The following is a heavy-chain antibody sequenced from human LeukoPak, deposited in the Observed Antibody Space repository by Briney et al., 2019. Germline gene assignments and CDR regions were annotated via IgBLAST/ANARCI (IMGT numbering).Heavy chain of an antibody. V-gene: IGHV3-23*01. J-gene: IGHJ4*02. D-gene: IGHD3-22*01. Sequence: GGSLRLSCAASGFTFSNYAMSWVRQAPGRGLEWASSTAGSGISKDYADSVKGRFTISKDKSKNTLYLQMDNLRAEDTGVYFCARLPTFYYDSSGYHYDYWGQGTLVTVSS. CDR3: ARLPTFYYDSSGYHYDY. CDR1: GFTFSNYA. CDR2: TAGSGISK.